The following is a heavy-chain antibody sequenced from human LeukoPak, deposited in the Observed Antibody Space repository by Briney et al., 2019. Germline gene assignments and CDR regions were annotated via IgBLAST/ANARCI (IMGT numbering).Heavy chain of an antibody. CDR2: ISHSGGT. CDR3: AGQGVAAAGTSRFDY. V-gene: IGHV4-59*08. D-gene: IGHD6-13*01. Sequence: PSETLSLTCTVSRDSISGYYWSWIRRPPGKGPEWIGYISHSGGTNYNPSLKSRVTISADTSKNQFSLKLSSVTAADTAVYYCAGQGVAAAGTSRFDYWGQGTLVTVSS. CDR1: RDSISGYY. J-gene: IGHJ4*02.